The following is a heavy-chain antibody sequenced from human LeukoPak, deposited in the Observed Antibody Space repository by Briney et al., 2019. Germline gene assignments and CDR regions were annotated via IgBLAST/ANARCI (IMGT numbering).Heavy chain of an antibody. CDR1: GGSISSSSYY. D-gene: IGHD3-3*01. V-gene: IGHV4-39*01. CDR2: IYYSGST. J-gene: IGHJ5*02. CDR3: ASLRFLEWLLYPWFDP. Sequence: KPSETLSLTCTVSGGSISSSSYYWGWIRQPPGKGLEWIGSIYYSGSTYYNPSLKSRVTISVDTSKNQFSLKLSSVTAADTAVYYCASLRFLEWLLYPWFDPWGQGTLVTVS.